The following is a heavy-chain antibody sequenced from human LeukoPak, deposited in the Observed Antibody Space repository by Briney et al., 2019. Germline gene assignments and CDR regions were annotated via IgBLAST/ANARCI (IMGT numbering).Heavy chain of an antibody. J-gene: IGHJ4*02. CDR1: RYTFTSNY. Sequence: GASVKVSCKAFRYTFTSNYMHWVRQAPGQGLEWMGWISAYNGNTNYAQKLQGRVTMTTDTSTSTAYMELRSLRSDDTAVYYRARDRYDSSGYTSWGQGTLVTVSS. CDR3: ARDRYDSSGYTS. D-gene: IGHD3-22*01. V-gene: IGHV1-18*04. CDR2: ISAYNGNT.